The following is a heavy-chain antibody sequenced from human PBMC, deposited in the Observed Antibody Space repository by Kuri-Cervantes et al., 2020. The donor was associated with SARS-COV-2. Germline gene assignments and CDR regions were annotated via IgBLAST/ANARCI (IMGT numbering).Heavy chain of an antibody. CDR2: IKQDGSEK. V-gene: IGHV3-7*02. CDR3: ARSYYDYIWGSYRPEALDY. J-gene: IGHJ4*02. D-gene: IGHD3-16*02. CDR1: GFTFSSYW. Sequence: GGSLRLSCAASGFTFSSYWMSWVRQAPGKGLEWVANIKQDGSEKYYVDSVKGRFTISRDNAKNSLYLQMNSLRAEDTAVYYCARSYYDYIWGSYRPEALDYWGQGTLVIISS.